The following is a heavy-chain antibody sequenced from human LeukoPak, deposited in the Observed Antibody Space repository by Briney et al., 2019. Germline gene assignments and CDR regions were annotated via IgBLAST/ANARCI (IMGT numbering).Heavy chain of an antibody. CDR2: IYTSGST. D-gene: IGHD6-19*01. Sequence: SESLSLTCAVYGGSISGYYWGWIRQPAGKGLEWIGRIYTSGSTNYNPSLKSRVTMSVDTPKNQVSLKVSSVTAADTAVYYCASDLWVAVAGINTNNYYSYMDVGGKGPRITVSS. CDR1: GGSISGYY. V-gene: IGHV4-59*10. CDR3: ASDLWVAVAGINTNNYYSYMDV. J-gene: IGHJ6*03.